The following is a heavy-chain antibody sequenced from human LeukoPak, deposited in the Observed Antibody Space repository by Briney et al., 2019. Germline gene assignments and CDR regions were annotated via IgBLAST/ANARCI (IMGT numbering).Heavy chain of an antibody. Sequence: PSETPSLTCTVSGGSISSYYWSWIRQPPGKGLEWIGYIYYSGSTNYNPSLKSRVTISVDTSKNQFSLKLSSVTAADTAVYYCARGTTTYYYYGMDVWGQGTTVTVSS. D-gene: IGHD1-1*01. J-gene: IGHJ6*02. CDR2: IYYSGST. CDR1: GGSISSYY. V-gene: IGHV4-59*01. CDR3: ARGTTTYYYYGMDV.